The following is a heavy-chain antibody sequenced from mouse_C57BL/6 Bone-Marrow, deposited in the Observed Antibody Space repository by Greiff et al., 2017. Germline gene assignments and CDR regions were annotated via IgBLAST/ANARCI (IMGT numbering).Heavy chain of an antibody. D-gene: IGHD3-3*01. CDR3: TGWERVSFAY. Sequence: EVQLVESGGGLVQPGGSMKLSCAASGFTFSDAWMDWVRQSPEKGLELVALIRNKANNHATYYAESVKGRFTISRDDSKSSVYLQMNSLRPEDTGIYYCTGWERVSFAYWGQGTLVTVSA. J-gene: IGHJ3*01. CDR2: IRNKANNHAT. V-gene: IGHV6-6*01. CDR1: GFTFSDAW.